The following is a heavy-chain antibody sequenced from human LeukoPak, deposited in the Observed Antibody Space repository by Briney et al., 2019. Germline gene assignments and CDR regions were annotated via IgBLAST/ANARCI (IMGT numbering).Heavy chain of an antibody. CDR2: ISDSDGST. CDR3: AKDYSASGN. CDR1: GDSFSSSIYY. D-gene: IGHD3-10*01. J-gene: IGHJ1*01. V-gene: IGHV3-23*01. Sequence: ETLSLTCTVSGDSFSSSIYYWGWVRQAPGKGLEWVSAISDSDGSTYYADSVKGRFTISRDNSKNTLYLQMNSLRAEDTAVYYCAKDYSASGNWGQGTLVTVAS.